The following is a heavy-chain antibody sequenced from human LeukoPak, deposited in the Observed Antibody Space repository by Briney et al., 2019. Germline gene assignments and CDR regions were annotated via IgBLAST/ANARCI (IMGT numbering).Heavy chain of an antibody. J-gene: IGHJ5*02. D-gene: IGHD2-2*01. Sequence: GASVKVSCKASGYTFTSYGISWVRQAPGQGREWMGWISAYNGNTNYAQKLQGRVTMTTDTSTSTAYMELRSLRSDDTAVYYCARAPSTLALPADNWFDPWGQGTLVTVSP. CDR3: ARAPSTLALPADNWFDP. V-gene: IGHV1-18*01. CDR1: GYTFTSYG. CDR2: ISAYNGNT.